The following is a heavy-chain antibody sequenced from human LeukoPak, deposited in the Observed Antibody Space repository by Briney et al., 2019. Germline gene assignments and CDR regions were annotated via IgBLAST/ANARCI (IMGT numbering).Heavy chain of an antibody. CDR3: ASNYGSGSYHYFDY. J-gene: IGHJ4*02. Sequence: SQTLSLTCTVPGGSISSGDYYWSWIRQPPGKGLEWIGYIYYSGSTYYNPSLKSRVTMSVDTSKNQFSLKMSSVTAADTAVYYCASNYGSGSYHYFDYWGQGTLVTVSS. CDR2: IYYSGST. CDR1: GGSISSGDYY. V-gene: IGHV4-30-4*01. D-gene: IGHD3-10*01.